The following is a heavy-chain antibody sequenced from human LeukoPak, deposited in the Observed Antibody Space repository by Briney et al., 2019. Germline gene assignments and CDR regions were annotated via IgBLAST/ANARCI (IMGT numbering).Heavy chain of an antibody. J-gene: IGHJ4*02. CDR3: ARRGPHDY. V-gene: IGHV3-30-3*01. CDR2: ISYDGSTK. CDR1: EFTFSSYT. D-gene: IGHD3-10*01. Sequence: GGSLRLSCAASEFTFSSYTMHWVRQAPGKGLEWVAVISYDGSTKYYADSVEGRFTISRDNSKNTLYLQMNSLRAEDTAVYYCARRGPHDYWGQGTLVTVSS.